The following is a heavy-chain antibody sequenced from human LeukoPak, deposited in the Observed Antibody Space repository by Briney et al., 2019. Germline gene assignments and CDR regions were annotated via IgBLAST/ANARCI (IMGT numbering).Heavy chain of an antibody. J-gene: IGHJ4*02. CDR3: ARGRYNWNYDY. CDR1: GGSFSGYY. CDR2: INHSGST. Sequence: SETLSLTCAVYGGSFSGYYWSWIRKPPGKGLEWIGEINHSGSTNYNPSLKSRVTISVDTSKNQFSLKLSSVTAADTAVYYCARGRYNWNYDYWGQGTLVTVSS. V-gene: IGHV4-34*01. D-gene: IGHD1-7*01.